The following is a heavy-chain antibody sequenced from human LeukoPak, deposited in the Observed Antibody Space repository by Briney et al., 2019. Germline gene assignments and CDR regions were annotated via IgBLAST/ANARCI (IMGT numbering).Heavy chain of an antibody. D-gene: IGHD6-13*01. Sequence: ASVKVSCKASGYTFTDYYVYWVRQAPGQGLEWMGWINPKNGGTRYAQKFQGWVTVSRDTSISTAYTELSTLKSDDTAVYYCARGRGVTTAGTSWFDPWGQGTLVIVSS. V-gene: IGHV1-2*04. CDR2: INPKNGGT. J-gene: IGHJ5*02. CDR3: ARGRGVTTAGTSWFDP. CDR1: GYTFTDYY.